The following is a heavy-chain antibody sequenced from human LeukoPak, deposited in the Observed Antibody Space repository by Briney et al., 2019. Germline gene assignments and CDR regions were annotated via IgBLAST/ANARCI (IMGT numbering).Heavy chain of an antibody. CDR1: GFTFSSYA. Sequence: PGGSLRLSCAASGFTFSSYAMSWVRQAPGKGLEWVSAISGSGGSTYYVDSVKGRFTISRDNSKNTLYLQMNSLRAEDTAVYYCAKASIYYYDSSGYRGDWFDPWGQGTLVTVSS. CDR2: ISGSGGST. V-gene: IGHV3-23*01. J-gene: IGHJ5*02. CDR3: AKASIYYYDSSGYRGDWFDP. D-gene: IGHD3-22*01.